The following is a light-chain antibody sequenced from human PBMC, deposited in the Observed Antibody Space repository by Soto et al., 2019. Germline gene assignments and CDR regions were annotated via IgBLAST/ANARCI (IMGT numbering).Light chain of an antibody. Sequence: EIVMTQSPATLSVSPGERATLSCRASQSVSSNLAWYQRNPGQAPRLLIYGASTRATGIPDRFSGSGSGTEFTLTISSLQSEDFAVYYCQQYNNWPLTFGGGTKVEIK. CDR2: GAS. CDR3: QQYNNWPLT. CDR1: QSVSSN. J-gene: IGKJ4*01. V-gene: IGKV3-15*01.